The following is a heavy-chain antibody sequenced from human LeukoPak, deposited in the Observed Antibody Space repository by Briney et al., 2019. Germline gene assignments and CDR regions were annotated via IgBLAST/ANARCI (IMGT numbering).Heavy chain of an antibody. V-gene: IGHV3-21*04. CDR2: ITSSGTYI. D-gene: IGHD1-26*01. CDR1: GFTFSSYS. CDR3: ARVGIVGATFLFDY. Sequence: PGGSLRLSCAASGFTFSSYSMNWVRQAPGKALEWVSSITSSGTYIFYADSVKGRFTISRDNAKNSLYLQMNSLGPEDTAVYYCARVGIVGATFLFDYWGQGTLVTVSS. J-gene: IGHJ4*02.